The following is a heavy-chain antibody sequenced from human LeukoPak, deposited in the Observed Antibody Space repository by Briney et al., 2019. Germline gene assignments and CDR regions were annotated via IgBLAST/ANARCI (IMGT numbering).Heavy chain of an antibody. CDR1: GFTFSSYS. CDR2: ISSSSNYI. Sequence: GGSLRLSCAASGFTFSSYSMNWVRQAPGKGLEWVSSISSSSNYIYYADSVKGRFTISRDNAKNSLYPQMNSLRAEDTAVYYCASQRDYYDSSGYYYLRSDSVGWGQGTLVTVSS. V-gene: IGHV3-21*01. CDR3: ASQRDYYDSSGYYYLRSDSVG. D-gene: IGHD3-22*01. J-gene: IGHJ4*02.